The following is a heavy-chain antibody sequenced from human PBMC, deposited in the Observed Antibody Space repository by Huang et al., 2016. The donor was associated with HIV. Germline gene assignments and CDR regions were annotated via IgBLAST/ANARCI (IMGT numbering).Heavy chain of an antibody. CDR1: GFTFSSYG. J-gene: IGHJ6*03. CDR3: AKDPYYYGSGSTMDV. CDR2: MRFDGSKK. V-gene: IGHV3-30*02. Sequence: QVQLVESGGGVVQPGGSLRLSCAASGFTFSSYGMHWVRQAPGKGLEWVAFMRFDGSKKYYADSVKGRFTISRDNSKNTLYLQMNSLRTEDTAVYYCAKDPYYYGSGSTMDVWGKGTTVTVSS. D-gene: IGHD3-10*01.